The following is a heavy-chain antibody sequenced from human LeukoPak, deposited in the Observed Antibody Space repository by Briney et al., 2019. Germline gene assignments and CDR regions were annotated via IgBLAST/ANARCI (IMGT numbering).Heavy chain of an antibody. CDR1: GGSFSGYY. CDR2: INHSGST. J-gene: IGHJ4*02. D-gene: IGHD3-10*01. CDR3: ARGEGSGSYYKYYFDY. Sequence: SETLSLTCAVYGGSFSGYYWSGIRQPPGKGLEWIGEINHSGSTNYNPSLKSRVTISVDTSKNQFSLKLSSVTAADTAVYYCARGEGSGSYYKYYFDYWGQGTLVTVSS. V-gene: IGHV4-34*01.